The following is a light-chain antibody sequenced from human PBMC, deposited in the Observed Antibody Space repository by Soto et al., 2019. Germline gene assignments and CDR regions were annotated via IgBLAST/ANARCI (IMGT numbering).Light chain of an antibody. CDR2: GNS. CDR1: SSNIGAGYD. Sequence: QSVLTQPPSVSGAPGQRVTISCTGSSSNIGAGYDVHWYQQLPGTAPKLLIYGNSNRPSGVPVRFSGSKSGTSASLAITGLLAEDEADYYCQSYDSSLSGSVFGGGTKVTVL. V-gene: IGLV1-40*01. CDR3: QSYDSSLSGSV. J-gene: IGLJ2*01.